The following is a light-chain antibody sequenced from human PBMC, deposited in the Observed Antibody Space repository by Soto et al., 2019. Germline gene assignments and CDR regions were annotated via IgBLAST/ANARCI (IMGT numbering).Light chain of an antibody. Sequence: DIQMTQSPSSVSASVGDRVSITCRASQDIGDWLAWYQQKPGKAPKIMGYAASSLQSGVPSRFRGSGSGTDFTLTIGSLKPEDFETYYCQQGYSFPVTFGGGTKVDIK. V-gene: IGKV1-12*01. CDR1: QDIGDW. J-gene: IGKJ4*01. CDR2: AAS. CDR3: QQGYSFPVT.